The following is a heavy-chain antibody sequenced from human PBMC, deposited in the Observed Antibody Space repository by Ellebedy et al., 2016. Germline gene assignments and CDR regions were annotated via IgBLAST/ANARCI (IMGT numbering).Heavy chain of an antibody. CDR1: GGSISSGGYY. V-gene: IGHV4-31*03. CDR3: ARGWRMVTLDY. D-gene: IGHD2-21*02. Sequence: SETLSLXCTVSGGSISSGGYYWSWIRQHPGKGLEWIGYIYYSGSTYYNPSLKSRVTISVDTSKNQFSLKLSSVTAADTAVYYCARGWRMVTLDYWGQGTLVTVSS. J-gene: IGHJ4*02. CDR2: IYYSGST.